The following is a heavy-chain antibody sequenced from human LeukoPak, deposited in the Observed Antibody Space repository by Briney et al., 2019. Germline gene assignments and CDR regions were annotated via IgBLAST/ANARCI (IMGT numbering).Heavy chain of an antibody. D-gene: IGHD3-3*01. J-gene: IGHJ6*03. CDR2: IKQDGSEK. CDR3: ARDLFVKDYDFWSGYYYYYYMDV. V-gene: IGHV3-7*01. Sequence: GGSLRLSCAASGFTFSSDWMSWVRQAPGKGLEWVANIKQDGSEKYYVDSVKGRFTISRDNAKNSLYLQMNSLRAEDTAGYYCARDLFVKDYDFWSGYYYYYYMDVWGKGTTVTVSS. CDR1: GFTFSSDW.